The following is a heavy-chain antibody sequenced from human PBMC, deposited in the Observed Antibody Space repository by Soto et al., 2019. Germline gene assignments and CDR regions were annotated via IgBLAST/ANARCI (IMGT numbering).Heavy chain of an antibody. Sequence: QVQLVGSGGAVVQPGGSLRLSVAAPGFTSISYGLHWVPKAPGKGLEWGAVISYDGSNKYYADSVKGRFTISRDNSKNTLYLQMNSLRAEDTAVYYCAKGPAIVLVPAAMNYYYGMDVWGQGTTVTVSS. D-gene: IGHD2-2*01. CDR3: AKGPAIVLVPAAMNYYYGMDV. CDR1: GFTSISYG. V-gene: IGHV3-30*18. CDR2: ISYDGSNK. J-gene: IGHJ6*02.